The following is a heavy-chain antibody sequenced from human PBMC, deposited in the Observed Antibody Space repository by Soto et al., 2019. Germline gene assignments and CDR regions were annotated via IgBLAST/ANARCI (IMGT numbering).Heavy chain of an antibody. CDR3: AKAEGGGGTLGLCDY. D-gene: IGHD3-16*01. CDR1: GFDFTYYA. J-gene: IGHJ4*02. Sequence: QVQLVESGGGAVQPGESLRLSCVASGFDFTYYAMHWVRQAPGKGLESVAVMSSDGSKIHHTDSVKGRFTNSRDTSKHTLYLQMNSLRKEDTAVYFCAKAEGGGGTLGLCDYWGQGSLVSVSS. CDR2: MSSDGSKI. V-gene: IGHV3-30*18.